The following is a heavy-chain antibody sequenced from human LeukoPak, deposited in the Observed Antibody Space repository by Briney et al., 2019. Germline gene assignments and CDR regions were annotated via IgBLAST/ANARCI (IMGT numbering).Heavy chain of an antibody. CDR2: IYYSGST. CDR3: ARGPSSSIFNYYYYYMDV. Sequence: SETLSLTCTVSGGSISSSSYYWGRIRPPPGKGLEWIGSIYYSGSTYYNPSLKSRVTISVDTSKNQFSLKLSSVTAADTAVYYCARGPSSSIFNYYYYYMDVWGKGTTVTVSS. V-gene: IGHV4-39*07. D-gene: IGHD6-6*01. J-gene: IGHJ6*03. CDR1: GGSISSSSYY.